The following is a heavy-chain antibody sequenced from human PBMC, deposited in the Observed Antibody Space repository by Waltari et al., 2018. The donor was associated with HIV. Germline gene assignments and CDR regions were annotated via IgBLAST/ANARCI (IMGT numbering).Heavy chain of an antibody. D-gene: IGHD6-25*01. CDR3: ARCRGTERAAICVEDV. V-gene: IGHV1-8*01. Sequence: QVQLVQSGAAVKKPGASVKVSCEASGYTFTSYDINSAPPSTGQGLEWMGWMKRYSVNADNVTKFKGRVSMSGDTSISTVYMKYSSLRSEATAVYYSARCRGTERAAICVEDVWGERTTVTVCS. CDR2: MKRYSVNA. J-gene: IGHJ6*04. CDR1: GYTFTSYD.